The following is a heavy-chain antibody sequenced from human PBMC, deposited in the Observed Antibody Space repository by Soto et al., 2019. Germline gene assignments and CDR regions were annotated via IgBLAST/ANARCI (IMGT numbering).Heavy chain of an antibody. J-gene: IGHJ6*02. CDR3: ARDAYDDCDTYQYHGMDV. Sequence: SETLSLTCTVSGGSISSYYWSWIRQPPGKGLEWIGNIYYSGSTNYNPSLKSRVTISVDMSKNQYSLKLSSVSAADTAVYYCARDAYDDCDTYQYHGMDVWGQGTTVTVSS. CDR1: GGSISSYY. D-gene: IGHD4-17*01. V-gene: IGHV4-59*01. CDR2: IYYSGST.